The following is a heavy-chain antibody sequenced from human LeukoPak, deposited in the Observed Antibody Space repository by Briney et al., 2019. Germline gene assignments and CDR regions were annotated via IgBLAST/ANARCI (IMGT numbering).Heavy chain of an antibody. CDR2: IIPIFGTA. V-gene: IGHV1-69*05. D-gene: IGHD1-26*01. CDR1: GGTFSSYA. Sequence: ASVKVSCTASGGTFSSYAISWVRQAPGQGLEWMGGIIPIFGTATYTQKFQGRVTITTDESTSTAYMELSSLRSEDTAVYYCAEEVVGAIFYYWGQGTLVTVSS. CDR3: AEEVVGAIFYY. J-gene: IGHJ4*02.